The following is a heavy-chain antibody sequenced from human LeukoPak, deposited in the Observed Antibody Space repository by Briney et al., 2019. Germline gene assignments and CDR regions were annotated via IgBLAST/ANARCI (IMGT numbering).Heavy chain of an antibody. Sequence: QPGGSLRLSCAASGFTFSSYWMSWVRQAPGKGLEWVADIKQDGSEKYCVDSVKGRFTISRDNAKNSLYLQMNSLRAEDTAVYCCARDLRGPRDYWGQGTLVTVSS. D-gene: IGHD3-16*01. CDR1: GFTFSSYW. CDR3: ARDLRGPRDY. J-gene: IGHJ4*02. CDR2: IKQDGSEK. V-gene: IGHV3-7*03.